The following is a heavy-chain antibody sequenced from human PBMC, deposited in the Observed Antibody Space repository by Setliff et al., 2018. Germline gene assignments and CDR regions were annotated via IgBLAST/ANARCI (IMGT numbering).Heavy chain of an antibody. CDR2: IIPVLDIT. CDR1: GGPLNSYS. D-gene: IGHD3-22*01. V-gene: IGHV1-69*02. J-gene: IGHJ4*02. CDR3: ARHPPPPNYFDIGALDS. Sequence: SVKVSCKASGGPLNSYSFSWVRQAPGQGLEWMGRIIPVLDITRYSQKFQGRVTITADKSTGIIYMELTSLRSDDTAVYYCARHPPPPNYFDIGALDSWGKGTLVTV.